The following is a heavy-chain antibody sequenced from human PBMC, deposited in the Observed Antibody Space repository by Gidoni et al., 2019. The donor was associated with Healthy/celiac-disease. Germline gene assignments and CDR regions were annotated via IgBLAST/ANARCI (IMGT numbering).Heavy chain of an antibody. D-gene: IGHD3-22*01. Sequence: QVQLQESGPGLVKPSETLSLTCAVSGYSISSGYYWGWIRQPPGKGLEWIGSIYHSGSTYYNPSLKRRVTISVDTSKNQFSLKLSSVTAADTAVYYCARENYYDSSGYYYGGGLYYFDYWGQGTLVTVSS. J-gene: IGHJ4*02. V-gene: IGHV4-38-2*01. CDR1: GYSISSGYY. CDR3: ARENYYDSSGYYYGGGLYYFDY. CDR2: IYHSGST.